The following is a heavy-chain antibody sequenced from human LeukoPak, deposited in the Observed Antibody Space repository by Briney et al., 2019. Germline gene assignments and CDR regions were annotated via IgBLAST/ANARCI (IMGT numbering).Heavy chain of an antibody. D-gene: IGHD5-24*01. CDR1: GFTFRSYS. J-gene: IGHJ3*02. CDR3: ARVYNSRFAFDI. Sequence: GGSLRLSCAASGFTFRSYSMNWVRQAPGKGLEWVSYISSSSSTIYYADSVKGRFTISRDNAKDSLYLQMNSLRAEDTAVYYCARVYNSRFAFDIWGQGTMVTVSS. V-gene: IGHV3-48*01. CDR2: ISSSSSTI.